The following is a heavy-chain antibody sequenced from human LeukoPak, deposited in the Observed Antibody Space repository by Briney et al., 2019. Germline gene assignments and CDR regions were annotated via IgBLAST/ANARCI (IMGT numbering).Heavy chain of an antibody. Sequence: SETLSLTCTVSGGSINNYYWSWIRQPPGKGLEWIGYIYYSGSTNYNPSLKSRVTISVDTSKNQFSLKLSSVTAADTAVYYCARADGYTWGYNYYYYMDVWGKGTTVTISS. CDR1: GGSINNYY. CDR3: ARADGYTWGYNYYYYMDV. V-gene: IGHV4-59*01. D-gene: IGHD5-18*01. J-gene: IGHJ6*03. CDR2: IYYSGST.